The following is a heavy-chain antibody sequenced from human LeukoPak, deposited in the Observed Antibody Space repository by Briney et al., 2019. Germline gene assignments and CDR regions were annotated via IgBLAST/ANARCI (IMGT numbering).Heavy chain of an antibody. CDR3: AKGIGWEEMATIGFDY. Sequence: GGSLRLSCAASGFTFDDYAMHWVRQAPGKGLEWVSGISWNSGSIGYADSVKGRFTISRDNAKNSLYLQMNSLRAEDTALYYCAKGIGWEEMATIGFDYWGQGTLVTVSS. CDR2: ISWNSGSI. CDR1: GFTFDDYA. V-gene: IGHV3-9*01. D-gene: IGHD5-24*01. J-gene: IGHJ4*02.